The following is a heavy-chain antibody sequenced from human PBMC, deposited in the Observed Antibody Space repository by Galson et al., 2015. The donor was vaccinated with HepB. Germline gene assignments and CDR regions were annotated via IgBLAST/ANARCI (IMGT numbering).Heavy chain of an antibody. J-gene: IGHJ4*02. CDR3: ARLRRYSCSAQVDY. CDR1: GYIFSGYY. D-gene: IGHD6-6*01. CDR2: IDPNSGGT. Sequence: SVKVSCKASGYIFSGYYMNWVRQAPGQGLEWMGRIDPNSGGTTYAQNFQGRVTMTRDTSITTAHMELRRLRSDDTAVYYCARLRRYSCSAQVDYWGQGTLVTVSS. V-gene: IGHV1-2*06.